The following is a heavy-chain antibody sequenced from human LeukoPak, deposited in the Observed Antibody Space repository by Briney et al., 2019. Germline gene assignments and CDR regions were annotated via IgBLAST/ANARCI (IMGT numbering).Heavy chain of an antibody. D-gene: IGHD2-8*01. CDR1: GASMSGQH. CDR3: ARHLNGGTHPLDN. CDR2: IHYDGRT. J-gene: IGHJ4*02. V-gene: IGHV4-59*08. Sequence: PSETLSLTCTVSGASMSGQHWSWIRQTPGKGLEWIAWIHYDGRTSYNPSLKSRLSLSVDTSTNQFSLSLNSVTAADTAVYFCARHLNGGTHPLDNWGPGIRVIVSP.